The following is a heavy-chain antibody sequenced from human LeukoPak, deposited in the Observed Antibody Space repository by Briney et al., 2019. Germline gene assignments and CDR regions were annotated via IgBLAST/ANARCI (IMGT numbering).Heavy chain of an antibody. CDR3: AKDLSYGSGSTCFDY. Sequence: PGGSLRLSCAASGFTFSSYEMNWVRQAPGKGLEWVSAISGSGGSTYYADSVKGRFTISRDNSKNTLYLQMNSLRAEDTAVYYCAKDLSYGSGSTCFDYWGQGTLVTVSS. V-gene: IGHV3-23*01. D-gene: IGHD3-10*01. CDR1: GFTFSSYE. J-gene: IGHJ4*02. CDR2: ISGSGGST.